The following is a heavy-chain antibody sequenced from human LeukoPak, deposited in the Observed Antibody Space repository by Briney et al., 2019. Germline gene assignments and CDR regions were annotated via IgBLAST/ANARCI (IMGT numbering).Heavy chain of an antibody. CDR3: AKAQYFDWLLEVDY. CDR2: ISWNSGSI. D-gene: IGHD3-9*01. J-gene: IGHJ4*02. Sequence: PGGSLRLSCAASGFTFDDYAMHWVRQAPGKGLEWVSGISWNSGSIGYADSVKGRFTISRDNAKNSLYLQMNSLRAEDTAVYYCAKAQYFDWLLEVDYWGQGTLVTVSS. V-gene: IGHV3-9*01. CDR1: GFTFDDYA.